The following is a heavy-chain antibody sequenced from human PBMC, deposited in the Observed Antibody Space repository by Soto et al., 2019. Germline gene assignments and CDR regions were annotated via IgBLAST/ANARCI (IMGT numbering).Heavy chain of an antibody. CDR3: AREASYYDYVWGSYRYTCFDY. CDR2: IIPIFGTA. J-gene: IGHJ4*02. CDR1: GGTFSSYA. V-gene: IGHV1-69*13. D-gene: IGHD3-16*02. Sequence: GPSVKVSCKASGGTFSSYAISWVRQAPGQGLEWMGGIIPIFGTANYAQKFQGRVTITADESTSTAYMELSSLRSEDTAVYYCAREASYYDYVWGSYRYTCFDYWGQGTLVTVSS.